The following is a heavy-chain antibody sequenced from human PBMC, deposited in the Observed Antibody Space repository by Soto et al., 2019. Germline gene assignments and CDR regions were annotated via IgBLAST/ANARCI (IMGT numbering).Heavy chain of an antibody. V-gene: IGHV4-4*02. J-gene: IGHJ6*02. Sequence: SETLSLTCAVSGGSISSSNWWSWVRQPPGKGLEWIGEIYHSGSTNYNPSLKSRVTISVDKSKNQFSLKLSSVTAADTAVYYCARDLNILTGYYTDYYYYGMDVWGQGTTVT. D-gene: IGHD3-9*01. CDR1: GGSISSSNW. CDR2: IYHSGST. CDR3: ARDLNILTGYYTDYYYYGMDV.